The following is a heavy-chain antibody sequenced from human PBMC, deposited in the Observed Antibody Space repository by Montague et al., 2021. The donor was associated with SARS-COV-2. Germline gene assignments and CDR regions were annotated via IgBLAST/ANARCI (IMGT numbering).Heavy chain of an antibody. Sequence: SETLSLTCAVYGGPFSGDGSFSGYYWTWIRQTPGKGLEWIGEINHTGNSNYNPSFKSRVIMSVDTSKNQFSLKLSSVTAADTAVYYCARAIQSQPLVVVIAIPRPFYYVDHWGQGTLVTVSS. CDR1: GGPFSGDGSFSGYY. CDR3: ARAIQSQPLVVVIAIPRPFYYVDH. CDR2: INHTGNS. D-gene: IGHD2-21*01. J-gene: IGHJ4*02. V-gene: IGHV4-34*01.